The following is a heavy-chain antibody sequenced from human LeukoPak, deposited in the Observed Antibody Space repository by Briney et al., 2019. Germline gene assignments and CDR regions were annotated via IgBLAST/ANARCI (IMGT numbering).Heavy chain of an antibody. D-gene: IGHD2-21*02. Sequence: GGSLRLSCAASGFTFSSYSMNWVRQTPGKGLEWVSSISSSSSYIYYADSVKGRFTISRDNAKNSLYLQMSSLRAEDTAVYYCARVAYCGGDCYLDAFDIWGQGTMVTVSS. J-gene: IGHJ3*02. V-gene: IGHV3-21*01. CDR2: ISSSSSYI. CDR3: ARVAYCGGDCYLDAFDI. CDR1: GFTFSSYS.